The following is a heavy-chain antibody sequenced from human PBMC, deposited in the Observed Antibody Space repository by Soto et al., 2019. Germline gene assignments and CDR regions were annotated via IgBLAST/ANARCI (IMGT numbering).Heavy chain of an antibody. Sequence: ASVKVSCKASGYTFTSYAMHWVRQAPGQRLEWMGWINAGNGNTKYSQKFQGRVTITRDTSASTAYMELSSLRSEDTAVCYCARGPGLRYFDWLRNYGMDVWGQGTTVTVSS. CDR2: INAGNGNT. CDR1: GYTFTSYA. CDR3: ARGPGLRYFDWLRNYGMDV. D-gene: IGHD3-9*01. J-gene: IGHJ6*02. V-gene: IGHV1-3*01.